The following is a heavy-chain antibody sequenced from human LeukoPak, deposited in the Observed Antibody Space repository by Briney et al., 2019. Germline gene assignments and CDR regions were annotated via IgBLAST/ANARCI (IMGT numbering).Heavy chain of an antibody. J-gene: IGHJ5*02. CDR1: GYTFTSYD. V-gene: IGHV1-8*01. CDR2: MNPNSGNT. D-gene: IGHD6-13*01. Sequence: GASVKVSCKASGYTFTSYDINWVRQATGKEVEWMGWMNPNSGNTGYEQKFQGRVTMTRNTSISTAYMELSSLRSEDTAVYYCARVSSSWYSWFDPWGQGTLVTVSS. CDR3: ARVSSSWYSWFDP.